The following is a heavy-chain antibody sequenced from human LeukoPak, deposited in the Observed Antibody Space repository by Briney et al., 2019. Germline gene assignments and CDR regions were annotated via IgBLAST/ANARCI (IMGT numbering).Heavy chain of an antibody. CDR2: ISSSSSYI. V-gene: IGHV3-21*01. Sequence: PGGSLRLSCAASGFTFSTYGIHWVRQAPGKGLEWVSSISSSSSYIYYADSVKGRFTISRDNAKNSLYLQMNSLRAEDTAVYYCASRYDFWSGVSIEAPETANAFDIWGQGTMVTVST. CDR3: ASRYDFWSGVSIEAPETANAFDI. D-gene: IGHD3-3*01. J-gene: IGHJ3*02. CDR1: GFTFSTYG.